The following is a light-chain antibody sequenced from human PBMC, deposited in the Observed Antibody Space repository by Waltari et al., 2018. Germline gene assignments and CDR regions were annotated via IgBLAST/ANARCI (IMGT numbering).Light chain of an antibody. V-gene: IGKV1-39*01. J-gene: IGKJ5*01. CDR1: QTIGMN. CDR2: GAS. CDR3: QQSHSIFIT. Sequence: DIQMAQSPSSLSASVGDRVTITCLASQTIGMNLNWYQQKPGQAPKLLIYGASTLQTGVPSRFSGSGSGTDFTLTISSLQPEDFATYYCQQSHSIFITFGQGTRLEIK.